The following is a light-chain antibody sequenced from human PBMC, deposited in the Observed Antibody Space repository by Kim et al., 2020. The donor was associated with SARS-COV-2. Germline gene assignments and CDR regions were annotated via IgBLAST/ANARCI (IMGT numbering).Light chain of an antibody. V-gene: IGLV3-1*01. CDR1: KLGAKY. Sequence: PGQTTSLPCSGSKLGAKYAYLYQKKPGQSPVLVTYQHTKRPSGISQRFSGSSSGNTATLTISRAQTMDEADYYCQAWDSSTAVFCGGTQLTVL. CDR2: QHT. CDR3: QAWDSSTAV. J-gene: IGLJ3*02.